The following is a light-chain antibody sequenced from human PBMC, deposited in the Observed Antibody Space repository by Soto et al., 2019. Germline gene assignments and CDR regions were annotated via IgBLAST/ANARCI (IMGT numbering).Light chain of an antibody. CDR2: GAS. V-gene: IGKV3-20*01. CDR1: QSVSSSY. J-gene: IGKJ4*01. Sequence: ELVLTQSPGTLSLSPGERATLSCRASQSVSSSYLAWYQQKPGQAPRLLIYGASSRATGIPDRFSGSGSGTDFTLTISRLEPDDFAVYYCQQYDSSPLTFGGGTKVEIK. CDR3: QQYDSSPLT.